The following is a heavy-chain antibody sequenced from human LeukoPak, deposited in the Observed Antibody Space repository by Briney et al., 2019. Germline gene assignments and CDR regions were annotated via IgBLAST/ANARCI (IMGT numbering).Heavy chain of an antibody. CDR3: ARHQAEAGFRGDFDY. CDR2: IYYSGST. Sequence: SETLSLTCTVSGGSISSYYWSWIRQPPGKGLEWIGYIYYSGSTNYNPSLKSRVTISVDTSKNQFSLKLSSVTAADAAVYYCARHQAEAGFRGDFDYWGQGTLVTVSS. V-gene: IGHV4-59*01. D-gene: IGHD6-13*01. J-gene: IGHJ4*02. CDR1: GGSISSYY.